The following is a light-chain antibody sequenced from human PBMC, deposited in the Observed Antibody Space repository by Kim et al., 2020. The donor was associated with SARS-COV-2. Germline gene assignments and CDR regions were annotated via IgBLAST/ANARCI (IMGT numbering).Light chain of an antibody. J-gene: IGKJ1*01. CDR2: AAS. CDR3: QQYYSYPWT. CDR1: QGISSY. V-gene: IGKV1-8*01. Sequence: ASTGDKVTITCRASQGISSYLAWYQQKPGKAPKLLIYAASTLQSGVPSRFSGSGSGTDFTLTISCLQSEDFATYYCQQYYSYPWTFGQGTKVDIK.